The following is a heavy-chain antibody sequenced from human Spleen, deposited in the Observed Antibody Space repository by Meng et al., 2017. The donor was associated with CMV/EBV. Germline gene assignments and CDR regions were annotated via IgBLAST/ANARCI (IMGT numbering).Heavy chain of an antibody. Sequence: SCAHISNCNGRPWARQPPGQGLEWIGQLYRTGNTNSNPSLKSRVTISLDKSKNHFSLNLSPVTAADTAVYYCVRGGSSSEWFDPWGQGTLVTVSS. J-gene: IGHJ5*02. V-gene: IGHV4/OR15-8*02. D-gene: IGHD6-13*01. CDR2: LYRTGNT. CDR3: VRGGSSSEWFDP. CDR1: CAHISNCNG.